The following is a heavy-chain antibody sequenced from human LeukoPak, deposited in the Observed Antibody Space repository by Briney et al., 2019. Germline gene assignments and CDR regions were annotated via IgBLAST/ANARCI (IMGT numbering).Heavy chain of an antibody. CDR3: ARAVVVPAAILDNWFDP. D-gene: IGHD2-2*01. CDR2: MNPNTGNT. CDR1: GYTFNSYD. V-gene: IGHV1-8*01. J-gene: IGHJ5*02. Sequence: ASVKVSCKASGYTFNSYDINWVRQATGQGLEWMGWMNPNTGNTGYGERFQGRVTMTRDNSISTAYMELNSLTSEDTAVYYCARAVVVPAAILDNWFDPWGQGTLVTVSS.